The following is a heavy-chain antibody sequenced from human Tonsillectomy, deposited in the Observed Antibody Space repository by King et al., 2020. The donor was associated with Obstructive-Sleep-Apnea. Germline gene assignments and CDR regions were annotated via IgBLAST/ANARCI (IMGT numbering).Heavy chain of an antibody. CDR3: ARDSGTYWGDI. D-gene: IGHD1-26*01. V-gene: IGHV3-48*04. CDR1: GFSFSSYS. Sequence: VQLVESGGGLVQPGGSLRLSCAASGFSFSSYSMNWVRQAPGKGLEWVSYISSGSSTIYYADSVKGRFTISRDNAKNSLYLQMNSLRAEDTAVYYCARDSGTYWGDIWGQGTMGTVSS. CDR2: ISSGSSTI. J-gene: IGHJ3*02.